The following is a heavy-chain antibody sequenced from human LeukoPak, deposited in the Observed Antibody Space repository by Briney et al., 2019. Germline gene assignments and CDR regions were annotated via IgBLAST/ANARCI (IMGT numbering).Heavy chain of an antibody. CDR3: ARDSSSGWYHDY. J-gene: IGHJ4*02. CDR2: IYSGGGT. Sequence: QPGGSLRLSCAASEFTVSSNCMSWVRQAPGKGLEWVSAIYSGGGTYYADSVKGRFTISRDNSKNTLYLQMNSLRAEDTAVYYCARDSSSGWYHDYWGQGTLVTVSS. D-gene: IGHD6-19*01. CDR1: EFTVSSNC. V-gene: IGHV3-53*01.